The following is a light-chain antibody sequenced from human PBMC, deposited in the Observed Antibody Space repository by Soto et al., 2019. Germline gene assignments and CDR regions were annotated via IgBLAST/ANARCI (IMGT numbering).Light chain of an antibody. CDR1: QNVRKH. CDR2: GAS. CDR3: LQYDGWPLT. J-gene: IGKJ5*01. V-gene: IGKV3-15*01. Sequence: ETGISQSPIVVSVSPEERATLSCRARQNVRKHLAWYQQKPGKAPRLLIYGASTRATGIPARFSGDGSGTEFTLTIDSLQSEDFVVYYCLQYDGWPLTFGQGTRLEIK.